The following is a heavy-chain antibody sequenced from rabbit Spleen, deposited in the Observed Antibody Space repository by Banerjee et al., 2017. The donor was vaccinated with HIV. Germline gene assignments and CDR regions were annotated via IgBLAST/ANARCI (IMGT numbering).Heavy chain of an antibody. V-gene: IGHV1S40*01. D-gene: IGHD4-2*01. CDR3: ARKAAYGGTGEFNL. Sequence: QSLEESGGGLVQPEGSLTLTCTASGFSFSTRYYMCWVRQAPGKGLEWIGCIGSGATGNNYYASWAKGRFTISKASSTTVTLQMTSLTAADTATYFCARKAAYGGTGEFNLWGPGTLVTVS. J-gene: IGHJ4*01. CDR2: IGSGATGNN. CDR1: GFSFSTRYY.